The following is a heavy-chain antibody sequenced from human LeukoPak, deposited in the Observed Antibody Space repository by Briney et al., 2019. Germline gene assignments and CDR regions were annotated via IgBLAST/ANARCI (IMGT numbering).Heavy chain of an antibody. Sequence: SETLSLTCSVSGGSINNYYCSWIRQPPGKGLEWIGYIYYSGSTSYNPSLNSRVTISVDRSKNQISLKLSSVTAADTAVYYCAREAGGATNDWGQGTLVTVSS. CDR3: AREAGGATND. CDR1: GGSINNYY. V-gene: IGHV4-59*12. CDR2: IYYSGST. D-gene: IGHD5-12*01. J-gene: IGHJ4*02.